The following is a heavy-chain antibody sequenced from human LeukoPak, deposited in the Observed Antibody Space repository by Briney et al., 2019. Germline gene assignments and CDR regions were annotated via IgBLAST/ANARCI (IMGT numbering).Heavy chain of an antibody. Sequence: GASVKVSCKASGYTFTGYYMHWVRQASGQGLEWMGWINPNSGGTNYAQKFQGRVTMTRDTSISTAYMELSRLRSDDTAVYYCARDDYGDYWYFDLWGRGTLVTVSS. CDR2: INPNSGGT. V-gene: IGHV1-2*02. J-gene: IGHJ2*01. D-gene: IGHD4-17*01. CDR3: ARDDYGDYWYFDL. CDR1: GYTFTGYY.